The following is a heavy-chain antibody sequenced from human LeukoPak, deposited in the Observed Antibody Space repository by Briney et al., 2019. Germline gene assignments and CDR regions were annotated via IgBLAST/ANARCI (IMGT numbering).Heavy chain of an antibody. CDR1: GFSFSTSG. Sequence: GGSLRLSCEASGFSFSTSGVHWVRQAPGKGLEWMAVISKDGRKNHYADSVKGRFTISKDNSKSTLFLQMNSLRPEDTAIYYCARDLLNYGSAYYDVGIFDSWGQGTLVTVSS. CDR2: ISKDGRKN. V-gene: IGHV3-30*04. J-gene: IGHJ4*02. CDR3: ARDLLNYGSAYYDVGIFDS. D-gene: IGHD3-10*01.